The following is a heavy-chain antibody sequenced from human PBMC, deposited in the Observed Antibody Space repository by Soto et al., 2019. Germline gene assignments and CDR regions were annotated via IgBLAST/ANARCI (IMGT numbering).Heavy chain of an antibody. CDR3: ARLTSYDSSGYYSY. V-gene: IGHV3-21*01. CDR1: GFTFSSYS. D-gene: IGHD3-22*01. CDR2: ISSSSSYT. J-gene: IGHJ4*02. Sequence: EVQLVESGGGLVKPGGSLRLSCAASGFTFSSYSMNWVRQAPGKGLEWVSSISSSSSYTYYADSVKGRFTISRDNAKNSLYLQMNSLRAEDTAVYYCARLTSYDSSGYYSYWGQGTLVTVSS.